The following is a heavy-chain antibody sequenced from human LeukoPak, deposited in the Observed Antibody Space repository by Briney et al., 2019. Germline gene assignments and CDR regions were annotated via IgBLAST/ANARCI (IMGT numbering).Heavy chain of an antibody. CDR3: AREVVRGVLYYFDY. V-gene: IGHV4-59*01. D-gene: IGHD3-10*01. CDR1: GGSISSYY. J-gene: IGHJ4*02. Sequence: PSETLSLTCTVSGGSISSYYWSWIRQPPGKGLEWSGYIYYSGSNNYNPSLKSRVTISVDTSKNQFSLKLSSVTAADTAVYYCAREVVRGVLYYFDYWGQGTLVTVSS. CDR2: IYYSGSN.